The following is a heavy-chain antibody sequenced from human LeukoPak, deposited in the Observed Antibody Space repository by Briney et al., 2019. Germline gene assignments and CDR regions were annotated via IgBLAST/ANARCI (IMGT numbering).Heavy chain of an antibody. CDR1: GYTFTSYG. CDR2: ISTYSGNT. Sequence: GASVKVSCKASGYTFTSYGISWVRQAPGQGLEWMGWISTYSGNTNYAQKLQGRVTMTTDTSTSTAYMELRSLRSDDTAVYYCARAERGYDILTGYSKYYFDYWGQGTLVIVSS. V-gene: IGHV1-18*01. J-gene: IGHJ4*02. D-gene: IGHD3-9*01. CDR3: ARAERGYDILTGYSKYYFDY.